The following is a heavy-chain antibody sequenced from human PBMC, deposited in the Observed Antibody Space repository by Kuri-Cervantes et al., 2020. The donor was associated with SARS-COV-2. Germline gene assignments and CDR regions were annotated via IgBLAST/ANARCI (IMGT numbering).Heavy chain of an antibody. Sequence: LSLTCAASGLTFSSYSMNWVRRAPGKGLEWVSYISSSSSAIYYADSVKGRFTISRDNAKNSLYLQMNSLRAEDTAVYYCARGMGRYSSSFDYWGQGTLVTVSS. CDR1: GLTFSSYS. D-gene: IGHD6-6*01. J-gene: IGHJ4*02. CDR2: ISSSSSAI. CDR3: ARGMGRYSSSFDY. V-gene: IGHV3-48*01.